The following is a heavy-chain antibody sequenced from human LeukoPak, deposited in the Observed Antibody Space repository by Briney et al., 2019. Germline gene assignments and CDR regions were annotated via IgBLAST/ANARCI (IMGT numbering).Heavy chain of an antibody. D-gene: IGHD3-22*01. J-gene: IGHJ4*02. V-gene: IGHV3-23*01. CDR1: GFTFSSYA. CDR3: ARGRHTYYYDSSGYTP. CDR2: ISGSGGST. Sequence: PGGSLRLSCAASGFTFSSYAMSWVRQAPGKGLEWVSAISGSGGSTYYADSVKGRFTISRDNAKNSLYLQMNSLRAEDTAVYYCARGRHTYYYDSSGYTPWGQGTLVTVSS.